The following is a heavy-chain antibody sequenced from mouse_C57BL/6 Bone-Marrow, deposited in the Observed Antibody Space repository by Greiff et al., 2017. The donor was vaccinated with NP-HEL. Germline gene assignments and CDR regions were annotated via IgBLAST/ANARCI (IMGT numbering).Heavy chain of an antibody. J-gene: IGHJ4*01. V-gene: IGHV1-55*01. D-gene: IGHD2-4*01. CDR1: GYTFTSYW. CDR2: IYPGSGST. CDR3: AREFYYDDDYAMDY. Sequence: QVQLQQPGAELVKPGASVKMSCKASGYTFTSYWITWAKQRPGQGLEWIGDIYPGSGSTNYNEKFKSKATLTVDTSSSTAYMQPSSLTSEDSAVYYCAREFYYDDDYAMDYWGQGTSVTVSS.